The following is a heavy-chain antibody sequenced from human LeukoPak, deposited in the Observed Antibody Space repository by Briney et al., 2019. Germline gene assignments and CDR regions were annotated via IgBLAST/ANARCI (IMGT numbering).Heavy chain of an antibody. CDR2: INPNSDGT. V-gene: IGHV1-2*02. J-gene: IGHJ4*02. D-gene: IGHD2-2*02. CDR3: AREPPYCSSTSCYRGGFDY. CDR1: GYTFTGYY. Sequence: GASVQVSCKASGYTFTGYYMHWVRQAPGQGREWMGWINPNSDGTNYAQKFQGRVTMTRDTYISTAYMELSRLRSKDTAVYYCAREPPYCSSTSCYRGGFDYWGQGTLVTVSS.